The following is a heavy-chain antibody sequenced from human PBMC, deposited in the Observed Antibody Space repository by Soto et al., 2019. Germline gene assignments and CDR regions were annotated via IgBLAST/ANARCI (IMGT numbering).Heavy chain of an antibody. CDR1: GGSFSGYI. CDR3: ARGLISGSHYSGGWYYFDS. CDR2: INHSGSA. J-gene: IGHJ4*02. Sequence: SETLSLTCDVYGGSFSGYIWTWIRQTPGKGLQWIGQINHSGSANYNPSLKSRVTISVHTSNSQFSLELSSVTAADTAVYYCARGLISGSHYSGGWYYFDSWGQGTQVTVS. V-gene: IGHV4-34*01. D-gene: IGHD1-26*01.